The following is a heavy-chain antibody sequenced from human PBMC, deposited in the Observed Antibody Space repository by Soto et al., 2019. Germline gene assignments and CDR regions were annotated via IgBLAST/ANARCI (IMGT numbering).Heavy chain of an antibody. V-gene: IGHV3-23*01. J-gene: IGHJ6*03. CDR1: GFTFSSYA. CDR3: AQPPIGYYYYYMDV. D-gene: IGHD2-15*01. Sequence: GGSLRLSCAASGFTFSSYAMSWVRQAPGKGLEWVSAISGSGGSTYYADSVKGRFTISRDNSKNTLYLQMNNLRAEDTAVYYCAQPPIGYYYYYMDVWGKGTTVTVSS. CDR2: ISGSGGST.